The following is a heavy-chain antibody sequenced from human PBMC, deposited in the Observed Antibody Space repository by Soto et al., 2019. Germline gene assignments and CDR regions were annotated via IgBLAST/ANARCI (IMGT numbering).Heavy chain of an antibody. Sequence: QVQLVESGGGVVQPGRSLRLSCAASGFSFSGYGMHWVRQAPGKGLEWVAVISYDGGNKYYADSVKGRFTISRDNSKNTLFLQMNSLRTEDTPVYYCAKSLLLDIGSHEDYWGRGPRVTVSS. J-gene: IGHJ4*02. V-gene: IGHV3-30*18. D-gene: IGHD3-10*01. CDR1: GFSFSGYG. CDR3: AKSLLLDIGSHEDY. CDR2: ISYDGGNK.